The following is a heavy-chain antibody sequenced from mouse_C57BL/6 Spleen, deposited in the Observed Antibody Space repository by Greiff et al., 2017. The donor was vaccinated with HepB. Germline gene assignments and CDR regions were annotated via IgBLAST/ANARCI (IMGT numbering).Heavy chain of an antibody. CDR2: ISSGSSTI. Sequence: EVKLMESGGGLVKPGGSLKLSCAASGFTFSDYGMHWVRQAPEKGLEWVAYISSGSSTIYYADTVKGRFTISRDNAKNTLFLQMTRLRSEDTAMYYCARDYGSSYPPWFAYWGQGTLVTVSA. CDR3: ARDYGSSYPPWFAY. D-gene: IGHD1-1*01. V-gene: IGHV5-17*01. J-gene: IGHJ3*01. CDR1: GFTFSDYG.